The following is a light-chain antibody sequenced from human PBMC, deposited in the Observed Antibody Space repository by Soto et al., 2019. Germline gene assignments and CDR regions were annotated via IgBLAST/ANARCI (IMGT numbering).Light chain of an antibody. V-gene: IGKV1-5*01. CDR1: QSIDGW. Sequence: DIQMTQSPSTLSASVGDRVTITCRTSQSIDGWLAWYQQKPGKPPKVMIYGASHLQSGVPPRFSGSGSGTDFTLAISSLQPEDSAPYSCLQDINYTCTSGQGTKADI. CDR3: LQDINYTCT. J-gene: IGKJ1*01. CDR2: GAS.